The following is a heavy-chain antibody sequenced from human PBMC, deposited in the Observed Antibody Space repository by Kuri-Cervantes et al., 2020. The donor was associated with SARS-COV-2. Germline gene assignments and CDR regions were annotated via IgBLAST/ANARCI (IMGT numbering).Heavy chain of an antibody. V-gene: IGHV3-48*03. CDR1: GFTFSSYA. CDR3: ARDDSSWGPNWFDP. Sequence: GESLKISCAASGFTFSSYAMSWVRQAPGKGLEWVSYISSSGSTIYYADSVKGRFTISRDNAKNSLYLHMNSLRAEDTAVYYCARDDSSWGPNWFDPWGQGTLVTVSS. J-gene: IGHJ5*02. D-gene: IGHD6-6*01. CDR2: ISSSGSTI.